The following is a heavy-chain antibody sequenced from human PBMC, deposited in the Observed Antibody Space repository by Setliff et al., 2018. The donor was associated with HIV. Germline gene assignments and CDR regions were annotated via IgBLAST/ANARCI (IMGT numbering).Heavy chain of an antibody. V-gene: IGHV1-69*06. CDR3: ASAYDYYMDV. CDR1: GGTFSSYA. Sequence: ASVKVSCKASGGTFSSYAISWVRQAPGQGLEWMGGIIPIFGTANYAQKFQGRVTITADKSTSTAYMELSSLKSEDTAVYYCASAYDYYMDVWGKGTTVTVSS. J-gene: IGHJ6*03. CDR2: IIPIFGTA.